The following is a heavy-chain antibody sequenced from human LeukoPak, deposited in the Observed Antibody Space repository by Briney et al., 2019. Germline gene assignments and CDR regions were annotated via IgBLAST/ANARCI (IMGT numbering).Heavy chain of an antibody. V-gene: IGHV3-74*01. J-gene: IGHJ4*02. Sequence: PGGSLRLSCAGSGFTFTRFWMHWVRQAPGKGPVWVARINVEGTTTTYADSVEGRFTISRDENTLYLQMNHLRVDDTAVYYCTRGGEEPFDYWGQGTLVTASP. D-gene: IGHD3-10*01. CDR3: TRGGEEPFDY. CDR1: GFTFTRFW. CDR2: INVEGTTT.